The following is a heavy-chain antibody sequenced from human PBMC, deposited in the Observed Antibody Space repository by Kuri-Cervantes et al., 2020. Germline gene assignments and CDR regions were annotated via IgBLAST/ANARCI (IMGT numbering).Heavy chain of an antibody. J-gene: IGHJ6*02. V-gene: IGHV3-30*03. D-gene: IGHD5-18*01. CDR1: GFTFSSYG. Sequence: GESLKISCAASGFTFSSYGMHWVCQAPGKGLEWVAVISYDGSNKYYADSVKGRFTISRDNAKNSLYLQMNSLRDEDTAVYYCARGLGGYSYGYPILPAYYYYGMDVWGQGTTVTVSS. CDR2: ISYDGSNK. CDR3: ARGLGGYSYGYPILPAYYYYGMDV.